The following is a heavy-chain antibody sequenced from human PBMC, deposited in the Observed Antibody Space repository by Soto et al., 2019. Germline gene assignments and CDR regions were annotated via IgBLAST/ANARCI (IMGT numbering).Heavy chain of an antibody. J-gene: IGHJ4*02. V-gene: IGHV1-18*04. CDR1: GYTFTSYG. CDR2: ISAYNGNT. CDR3: ARGARGYSYGGYFDY. D-gene: IGHD5-18*01. Sequence: ASVKVSCKASGYTFTSYGISWVRQAPGQGLEWMGWISAYNGNTNYAQKLQGRVTMTTDTSTSTAYMELRSLRSDDTAVYYCARGARGYSYGGYFDYWGQGTLVTVSS.